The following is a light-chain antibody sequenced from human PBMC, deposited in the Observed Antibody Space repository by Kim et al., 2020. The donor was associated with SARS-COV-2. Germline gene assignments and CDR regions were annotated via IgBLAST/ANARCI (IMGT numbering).Light chain of an antibody. V-gene: IGLV3-21*04. CDR3: QVWNSRSDHGV. CDR2: YDS. Sequence: ATGKTARITCGGNNSGSKSVQWYQQKPGQAPVLVIYYDSDRPSGIPERISGSNSGNTATLTISGVEAGDEADYYCQVWNSRSDHGVFGGGTQLTVL. J-gene: IGLJ2*01. CDR1: NSGSKS.